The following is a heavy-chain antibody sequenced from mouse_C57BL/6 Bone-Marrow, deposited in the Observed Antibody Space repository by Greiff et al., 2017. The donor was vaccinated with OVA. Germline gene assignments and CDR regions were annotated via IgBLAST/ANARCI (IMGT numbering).Heavy chain of an antibody. Sequence: VKLEESGPGLVQPSQCLSITCTVSGFSLTSYGVHWVRQSPGKGLEWMGVIWRGGSTDYNAAFMARLSISEDNSKSQVFFKMHRLQADDTAIFYCAKKGYGNYAMGYWGQGTSVTVSS. J-gene: IGHJ4*01. D-gene: IGHD2-1*01. CDR2: IWRGGST. V-gene: IGHV2-5*01. CDR3: AKKGYGNYAMGY. CDR1: GFSLTSYG.